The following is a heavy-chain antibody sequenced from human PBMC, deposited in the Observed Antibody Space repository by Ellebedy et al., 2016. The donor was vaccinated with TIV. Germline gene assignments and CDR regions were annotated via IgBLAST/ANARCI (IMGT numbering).Heavy chain of an antibody. D-gene: IGHD3-22*01. V-gene: IGHV4-34*01. CDR3: ARGRRYYDSSGYYLDY. CDR1: GGSFSDYY. CDR2: INNSGTS. Sequence: SETLSLTXAVYGGSFSDYYWSWFRQSPGKGLEWIGEINNSGTSSYNPSLKRRVTISVDTSKNQFSLKLSSVTAADTALYYCARGRRYYDSSGYYLDYWGRGTLVTVSS. J-gene: IGHJ4*02.